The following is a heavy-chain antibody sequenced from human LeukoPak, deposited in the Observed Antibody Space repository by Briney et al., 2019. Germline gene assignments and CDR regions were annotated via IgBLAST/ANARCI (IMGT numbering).Heavy chain of an antibody. CDR2: INPTGGST. J-gene: IGHJ2*01. CDR1: GYTFTSYY. D-gene: IGHD3-22*01. CDR3: ATAEVVITTYWYFDL. Sequence: ASVKVSCKASGYTFTSYYMHWVRQAPGQGLEWMGLINPTGGSTGYAQKFQGRVTMTRDMSTSTDYMELSSLRSEDTAVYYCATAEVVITTYWYFDLWGRGTLVTVSS. V-gene: IGHV1-46*01.